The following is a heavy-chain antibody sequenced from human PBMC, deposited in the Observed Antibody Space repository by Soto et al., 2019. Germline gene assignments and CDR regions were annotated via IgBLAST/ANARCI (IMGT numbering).Heavy chain of an antibody. CDR3: ARDGDSSSPFDI. Sequence: QVQLVQSGAEVKKPGASVKVSCKASGYTFTGKYMHWVRQAPGQGLEWMGWINPNSGGTNYAQKFQGRVTVTRDTSISTAYMELSRVRSDYTAVYYCARDGDSSSPFDIWGQGTMVTVSS. V-gene: IGHV1-2*02. D-gene: IGHD6-6*01. J-gene: IGHJ3*02. CDR1: GYTFTGKY. CDR2: INPNSGGT.